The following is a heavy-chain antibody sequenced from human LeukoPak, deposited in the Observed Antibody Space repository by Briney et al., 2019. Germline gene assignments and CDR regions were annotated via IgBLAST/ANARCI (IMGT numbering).Heavy chain of an antibody. V-gene: IGHV1-2*02. CDR2: INPNSGGT. J-gene: IGHJ4*02. CDR1: GYTFTGYY. CDR3: ARFSSYDYVWGSYRINDY. D-gene: IGHD3-16*02. Sequence: ASVKVSCKASGYTFTGYYMHWVRQAPGQGLEWMGWINPNSGGTNYAQKLQGRVTMTTDTSSITTYMELRSLRSDDTAVYYCARFSSYDYVWGSYRINDYWGQGTLVTVSS.